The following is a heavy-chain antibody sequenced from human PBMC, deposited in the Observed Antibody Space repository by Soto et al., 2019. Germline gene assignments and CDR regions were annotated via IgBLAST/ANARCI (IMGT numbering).Heavy chain of an antibody. D-gene: IGHD6-19*01. V-gene: IGHV3-13*01. CDR2: IGTAGDT. J-gene: IGHJ2*01. CDR1: GFTFSSYD. Sequence: EVQLVESGGGLVQPGGSLRLSCAASGFTFSSYDMHWVRQATGKGLEWVSAIGTAGDTYYPGSVKGRFTISRENAKNSLYLQMNSLRAGDPAVYYCARAQSSGWYGYFDLWGRGTLVTVSS. CDR3: ARAQSSGWYGYFDL.